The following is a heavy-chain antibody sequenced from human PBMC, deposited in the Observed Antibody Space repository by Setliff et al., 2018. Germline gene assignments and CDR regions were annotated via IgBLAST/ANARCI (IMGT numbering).Heavy chain of an antibody. V-gene: IGHV4-61*08. CDR1: GGSISSGGYY. CDR2: IYYSGTT. J-gene: IGHJ6*03. Sequence: SETLSLTCTVSGGSISSGGYYWSWIRQHPGKGLEWIGYIYYSGTTNYNPSLKSRVTISVDTSKNQFSLKLTSVTAADTAVYYCARDGGSGGRSYYYMDVWGKGTTVTVSS. D-gene: IGHD2-15*01. CDR3: ARDGGSGGRSYYYMDV.